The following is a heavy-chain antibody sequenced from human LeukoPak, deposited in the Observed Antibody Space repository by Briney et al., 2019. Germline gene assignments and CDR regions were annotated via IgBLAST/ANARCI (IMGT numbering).Heavy chain of an antibody. V-gene: IGHV3-23*01. J-gene: IGHJ4*02. Sequence: GGSLRLSCAASGFTFSAYVMSWVRQAPGKGLEWVSSISGSGDITYYADSVKGRFTISRDNAKNSLYLQMNSLRAEDTAVYYCASLMATTTAAKFWGQGTLVTVSS. CDR1: GFTFSAYV. D-gene: IGHD5-24*01. CDR3: ASLMATTTAAKF. CDR2: ISGSGDIT.